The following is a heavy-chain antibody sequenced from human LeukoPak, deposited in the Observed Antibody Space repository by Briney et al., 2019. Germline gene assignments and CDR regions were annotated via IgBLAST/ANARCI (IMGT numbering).Heavy chain of an antibody. V-gene: IGHV4-30-4*01. CDR3: AKSPSGYRFDP. CDR1: GCSISSGDYY. Sequence: SETLSLTCTVSGCSISSGDYYWSWIRPPPGKGLEWIGYIYYSGSTYYNPSLKSRVTISVDTSKNQYALKLSYVTAADTAVYYCAKSPSGYRFDPWGQGTLVTVSS. J-gene: IGHJ5*02. D-gene: IGHD6-13*01. CDR2: IYYSGST.